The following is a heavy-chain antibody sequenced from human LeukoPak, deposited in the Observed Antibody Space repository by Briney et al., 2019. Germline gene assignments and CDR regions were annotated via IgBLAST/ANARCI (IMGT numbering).Heavy chain of an antibody. CDR1: GYTFTGYY. D-gene: IGHD2/OR15-2a*01. CDR3: ARSDNFLSSSKGGYFDY. Sequence: ASVKVSCKASGYTFTGYYMHWVRQAPGQGLEWMGWINPNSGGTNYAQKFQGRVTMTRDTSISTAYMELSSLRSEDTAVYYCARSDNFLSSSKGGYFDYWGQGTLVTVSS. V-gene: IGHV1-2*02. J-gene: IGHJ4*02. CDR2: INPNSGGT.